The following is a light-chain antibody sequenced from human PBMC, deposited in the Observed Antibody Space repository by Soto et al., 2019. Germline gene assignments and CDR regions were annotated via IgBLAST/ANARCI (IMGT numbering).Light chain of an antibody. J-gene: IGKJ1*01. V-gene: IGKV3-20*01. CDR1: ESVSDGS. Sequence: EIVLTQSPGTLSLSPGERAALSCRASESVSDGSLAWYQQKSGQAPRLLIYGASSRATGIPDRFSGSGSGTHFNLTISRLEPEDFAVYSCQQYGTSPPRFGQGTKVEIK. CDR3: QQYGTSPPR. CDR2: GAS.